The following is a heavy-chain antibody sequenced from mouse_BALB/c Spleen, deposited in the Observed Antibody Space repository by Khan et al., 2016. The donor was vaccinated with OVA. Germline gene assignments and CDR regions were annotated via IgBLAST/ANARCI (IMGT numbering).Heavy chain of an antibody. CDR1: GYTFTDYT. J-gene: IGHJ3*01. D-gene: IGHD2-12*01. CDR2: ISTFYGDV. V-gene: IGHV1S137*01. Sequence: QVQLKESGTELVRPGVSVKISCKGSGYTFTDYTMHWVKQSHAKSLEWIGVISTFYGDVTYNQKFKGKATMTVDKSSNTAYMELARLTSEDSAIYYCTRGGGEYSFAYWGQGTLVTVSA. CDR3: TRGGGEYSFAY.